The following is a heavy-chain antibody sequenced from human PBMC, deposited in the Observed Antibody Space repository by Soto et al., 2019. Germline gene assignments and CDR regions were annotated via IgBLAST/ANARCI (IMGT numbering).Heavy chain of an antibody. D-gene: IGHD2-15*01. CDR3: ARELHYCSGGSCYGWFDP. Sequence: SETLSLTCAVSGYSISSGYYWGWIRQPPGKGLEWIGSIYHSGSTYYNPSLKSRVTISVDTSKNQFSLKLSSVTAADTAVYYCARELHYCSGGSCYGWFDPWGQGTLVTVSS. V-gene: IGHV4-38-2*02. CDR1: GYSISSGYY. CDR2: IYHSGST. J-gene: IGHJ5*02.